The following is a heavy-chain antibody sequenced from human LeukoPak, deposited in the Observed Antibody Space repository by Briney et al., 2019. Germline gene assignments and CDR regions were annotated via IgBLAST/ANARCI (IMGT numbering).Heavy chain of an antibody. D-gene: IGHD2-15*01. CDR3: ARAPGYCSGGSCYSVNYMDV. Sequence: GGSLRLSCAASGFTFSSYWMHWVRQAPGKGLVWVSRINSDGSSTSYADSVKGRFTISRDNAKNTLYLQMNSLRAEDTAVYYCARAPGYCSGGSCYSVNYMDVWGKGTTVTVSS. V-gene: IGHV3-74*01. CDR1: GFTFSSYW. J-gene: IGHJ6*03. CDR2: INSDGSST.